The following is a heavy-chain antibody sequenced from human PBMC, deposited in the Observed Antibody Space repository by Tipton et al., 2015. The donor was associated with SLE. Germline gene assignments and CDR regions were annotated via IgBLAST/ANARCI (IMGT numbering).Heavy chain of an antibody. Sequence: AGLVKPSETLSLTCTVSGGSISSYYWTWIRQPPGKGLEWIGEINHSGSTTYNPSLKSRVTISVDTSKNQVSLSLRSVTAADTAVYYCARGGGPRGYYFDSWGQGTLVTVSS. D-gene: IGHD3-16*01. J-gene: IGHJ4*02. V-gene: IGHV4-34*01. CDR2: INHSGST. CDR1: GGSISSYY. CDR3: ARGGGPRGYYFDS.